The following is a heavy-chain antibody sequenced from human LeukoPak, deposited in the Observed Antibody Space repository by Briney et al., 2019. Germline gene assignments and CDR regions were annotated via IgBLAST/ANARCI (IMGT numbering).Heavy chain of an antibody. V-gene: IGHV5-10-1*01. CDR1: GYSFTRYW. J-gene: IGHJ4*02. CDR3: ASHPEVGSGLFDY. Sequence: GESLKISCKGSGYSFTRYWMSWVRQMPGEGLELMWRIVPSDSYTNYSPSFKGHVTISADKSISTAYLQWSSLKASDTAMYYCASHPEVGSGLFDYWGQGNLVTVSS. CDR2: IVPSDSYT. D-gene: IGHD3-10*01.